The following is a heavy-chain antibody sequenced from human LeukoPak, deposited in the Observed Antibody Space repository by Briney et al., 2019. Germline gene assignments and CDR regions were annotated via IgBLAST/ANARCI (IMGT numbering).Heavy chain of an antibody. Sequence: GGSLRLSCAASAFTFSGYGMHWVRQAPGKGLEWVAFIRYDGDNKYYADSVKGRFTISRDNSKNTLHLQMNSLRAEDTAVYYCARGTMVRGVIITLASWGQGTLVTVSS. CDR3: ARGTMVRGVIITLAS. CDR1: AFTFSGYG. V-gene: IGHV3-30*02. CDR2: IRYDGDNK. J-gene: IGHJ5*02. D-gene: IGHD3-10*01.